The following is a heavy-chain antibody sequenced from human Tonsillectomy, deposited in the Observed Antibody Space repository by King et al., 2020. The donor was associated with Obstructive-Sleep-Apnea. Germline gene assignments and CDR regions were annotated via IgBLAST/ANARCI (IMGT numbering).Heavy chain of an antibody. J-gene: IGHJ6*02. CDR2: IKQYGSLK. CDR1: GFTFSSLW. CDR3: ARVRGGGGMDV. D-gene: IGHD3-16*01. V-gene: IGHV3-7*03. Sequence: VQLVESGGGLVQPGGSLRLSCAASGFTFSSLWMSWGRQAPGKGLEWVANIKQYGSLKLYLDSGKGRFTISRDNAKNSLYLQMNRLRAEDTAVYYCARVRGGGGMDVWGQGTTVTVSS.